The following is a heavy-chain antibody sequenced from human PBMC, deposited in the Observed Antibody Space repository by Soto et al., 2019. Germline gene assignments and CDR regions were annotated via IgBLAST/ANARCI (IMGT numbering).Heavy chain of an antibody. J-gene: IGHJ4*02. D-gene: IGHD2-15*01. Sequence: EVQLLESGGGLVQPGGSLRLSCAASGFTFSSYAMSWVRQAPGKGLEWVSAISGSGGSTYYADSVKGRFTISRDNSKDTLYLQMNSLRAEDTAVYYRAKDGAATPPNLRYNKHEYWGQGTLGTVSS. CDR2: ISGSGGST. V-gene: IGHV3-23*01. CDR3: AKDGAATPPNLRYNKHEY. CDR1: GFTFSSYA.